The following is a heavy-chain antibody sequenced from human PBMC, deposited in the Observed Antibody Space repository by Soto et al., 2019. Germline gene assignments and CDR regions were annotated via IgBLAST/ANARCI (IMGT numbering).Heavy chain of an antibody. CDR2: IIPIFGTA. D-gene: IGHD3-3*01. CDR1: GGTFSSYA. V-gene: IGHV1-69*13. Sequence: ASVKVSCKASGGTFSSYAISWVRQAPGQGLEWMGGIIPIFGTANYAQKFQGRVTITADESTSTAYMELSSLRSEDTAVYYCARDEFWSGTYYYYYGMDVWGQGTTVTVSS. J-gene: IGHJ6*02. CDR3: ARDEFWSGTYYYYYGMDV.